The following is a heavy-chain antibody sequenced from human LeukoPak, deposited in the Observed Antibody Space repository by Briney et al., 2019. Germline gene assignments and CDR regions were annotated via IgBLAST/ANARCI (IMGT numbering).Heavy chain of an antibody. CDR2: IYSGGST. J-gene: IGHJ4*02. V-gene: IGHV4-39*01. CDR1: GGSISTSTYY. D-gene: IGHD6-13*01. CDR3: ARLRSGSWYVGD. Sequence: SETLSLTCTVSGGSISTSTYYWVWIRQPPGKGLEWIGNIYSGGSTYYNASLKSRVTLSVDASKNQFSLRLSSVTAADTAVYYCARLRSGSWYVGDWGQGTLVTVSS.